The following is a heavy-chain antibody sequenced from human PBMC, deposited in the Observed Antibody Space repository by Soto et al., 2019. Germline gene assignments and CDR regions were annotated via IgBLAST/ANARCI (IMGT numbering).Heavy chain of an antibody. D-gene: IGHD3-22*01. CDR3: ARDPSYYYDSSGYYYPDAFDI. V-gene: IGHV1-3*01. CDR1: VYTFTSYA. J-gene: IGHJ3*02. Sequence: ASVKVSCKASVYTFTSYAMHWVRQAPGQRLEWMGWINAGNGNTKYSQKFQGRVTITRDTSASTAYMELSSLRSEDTAVYYCARDPSYYYDSSGYYYPDAFDIWGQGTMVTVSS. CDR2: INAGNGNT.